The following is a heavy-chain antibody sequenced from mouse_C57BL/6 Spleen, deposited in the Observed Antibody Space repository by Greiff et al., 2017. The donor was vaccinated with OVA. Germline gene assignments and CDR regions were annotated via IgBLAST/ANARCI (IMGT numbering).Heavy chain of an antibody. J-gene: IGHJ4*01. V-gene: IGHV1-39*01. CDR1: GYSFTDYN. CDR2: INPNYGTT. CDR3: ARRGLGSLAGRDYAMDY. D-gene: IGHD4-1*01. Sequence: EVQLVESGPEPVKPGASVKISCKASGYSFTDYNMNWVKQSNGKSLEWIGVINPNYGTTSYNQKFKGKATLTVDQSSSTAYMQLNSLTSEDSAVYYCARRGLGSLAGRDYAMDYWGQGTSVTVSS.